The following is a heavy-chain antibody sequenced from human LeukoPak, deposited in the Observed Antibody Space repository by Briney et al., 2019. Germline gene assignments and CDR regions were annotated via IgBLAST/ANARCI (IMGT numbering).Heavy chain of an antibody. CDR3: ARGPLGYGSSTSCLKYNWFDP. CDR2: INHSGST. CDR1: GVSFSGYY. D-gene: IGHD2-2*01. Sequence: AETLSLTCAVYGVSFSGYYWSWIRQPPGKGLEWIGEINHSGSTNYNPSLKRRVTISVDTSKNQFSLKLSSVTAADTAVYYCARGPLGYGSSTSCLKYNWFDPWGQGTLVTVSS. J-gene: IGHJ5*02. V-gene: IGHV4-34*01.